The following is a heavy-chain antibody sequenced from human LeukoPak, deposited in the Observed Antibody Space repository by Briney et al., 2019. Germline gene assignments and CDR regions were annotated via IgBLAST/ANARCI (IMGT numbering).Heavy chain of an antibody. J-gene: IGHJ6*03. CDR2: IYYSGST. Sequence: SETLSLTCTVSGYSISSGYYWGWIRQPPGKGLEWIGSIYYSGSTYYNPSLKSRVTISVDTSKNQFSLKLSSVTAADTAVYYCARGSYGELYYYYYYMDVWGKGTTVTVSS. CDR1: GYSISSGYY. D-gene: IGHD5-18*01. CDR3: ARGSYGELYYYYYYMDV. V-gene: IGHV4-38-2*02.